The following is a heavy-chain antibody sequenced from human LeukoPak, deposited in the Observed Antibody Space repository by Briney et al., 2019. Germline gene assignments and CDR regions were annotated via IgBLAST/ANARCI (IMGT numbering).Heavy chain of an antibody. D-gene: IGHD6-6*01. V-gene: IGHV4-34*01. CDR1: GGSFSGYY. Sequence: SGTLSLTCAVYGGSFSGYYWSWIRQPPGKGLEWIGEINHSGSTNYNPSLKSRVTISVDTSKNQFSLKLSSVTAADTAVYYCAREYSSSIGAFDIWGQGTMVTVSS. J-gene: IGHJ3*02. CDR2: INHSGST. CDR3: AREYSSSIGAFDI.